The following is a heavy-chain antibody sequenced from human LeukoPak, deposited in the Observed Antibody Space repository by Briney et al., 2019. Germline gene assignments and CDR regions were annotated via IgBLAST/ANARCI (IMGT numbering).Heavy chain of an antibody. D-gene: IGHD2-2*01. J-gene: IGHJ5*02. CDR1: GGSISSGGYY. CDR3: ASGLLGYCSSASCGNWFDA. V-gene: IGHV4-31*03. CDR2: IYYSGST. Sequence: SETLSLTCTVSGGSISSGGYYWSWIRQHPGKGLEWIGYIYYSGSTYYNPSLKSRVTISIDTSKNQFSLKLTSVTAADTAVYYCASGLLGYCSSASCGNWFDAWGREPWSPSPQ.